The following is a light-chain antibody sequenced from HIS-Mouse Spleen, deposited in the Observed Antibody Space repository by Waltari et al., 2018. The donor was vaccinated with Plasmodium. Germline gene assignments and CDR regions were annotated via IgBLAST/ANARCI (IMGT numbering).Light chain of an antibody. CDR2: RDS. J-gene: IGLJ2*01. Sequence: SYELTQPLSVSVALGQTARITCGGTNIGSKNVHWYQQKPGQAPVLVIYRDSNRPSGIPERFSGSNSGNTATLTISRAQAGDEADYYCQVWDSSTVVFGGGIKLTVL. V-gene: IGLV3-9*01. CDR3: QVWDSSTVV. CDR1: NIGSKN.